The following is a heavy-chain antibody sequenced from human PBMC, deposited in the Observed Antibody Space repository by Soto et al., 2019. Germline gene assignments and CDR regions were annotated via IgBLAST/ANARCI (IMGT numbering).Heavy chain of an antibody. CDR3: AKDRRAGGNSAFYFDF. V-gene: IGHV3-23*01. CDR2: ISATGGGT. CDR1: GLKVSNYA. Sequence: PGGSPKISCAACGLKVSNYAMSWVRQAPGKGLEWVSLISATGGGTYYADSVKGRFTISRDNSHNTLYLQVHSLTAEDTAVYYCAKDRRAGGNSAFYFDFWGQGAQVTVSS. J-gene: IGHJ4*02. D-gene: IGHD3-16*01.